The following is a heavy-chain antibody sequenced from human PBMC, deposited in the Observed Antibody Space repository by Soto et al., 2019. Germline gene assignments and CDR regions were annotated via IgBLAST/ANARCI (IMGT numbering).Heavy chain of an antibody. CDR2: IYPGDSDT. D-gene: IGHD6-13*01. V-gene: IGHV5-51*01. CDR3: ARQAAAAGTGFYAFDI. CDR1: GYSFTTYW. J-gene: IGHJ3*02. Sequence: PGESLKISCKASGYSFTTYWIGWVRQMPGKGLEWMGIIYPGDSDTRYSPSFQGQVTISADKSISTAYLQWSSLKASDTAMYYCARQAAAAGTGFYAFDIWGQGTMVTVSS.